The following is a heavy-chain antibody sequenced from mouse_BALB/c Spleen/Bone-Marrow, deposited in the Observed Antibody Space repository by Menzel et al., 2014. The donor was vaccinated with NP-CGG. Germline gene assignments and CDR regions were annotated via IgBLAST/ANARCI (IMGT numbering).Heavy chain of an antibody. D-gene: IGHD1-1*01. CDR1: GYTFTGYW. V-gene: IGHV1S81*02. CDR2: INPSNGRT. J-gene: IGHJ4*01. Sequence: QVQLKHSGAELVKPGASVQLSCTASGYTFTGYWMHWVKQRPGQGLECIGEINPSNGRTNYNEAFKSMATLTVGKSPSTAYMHLSSLTSEDSAVYDCARLIYGSSYIVDFWGQGTSVTVSS. CDR3: ARLIYGSSYIVDF.